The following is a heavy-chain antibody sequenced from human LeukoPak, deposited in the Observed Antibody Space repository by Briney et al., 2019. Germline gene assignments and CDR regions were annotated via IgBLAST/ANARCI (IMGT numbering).Heavy chain of an antibody. J-gene: IGHJ4*02. D-gene: IGHD5-24*01. Sequence: SEILSLTCAVSGYSISSGYYWGWIRQPPGKGLEWIGSVYFGGTTYYNPSLRSRVTMSLDTSKNQVSLTLNSVTAADTAVYYCARDNRRDGYKIFDYWGQGTLVTVSS. CDR1: GYSISSGYY. CDR3: ARDNRRDGYKIFDY. V-gene: IGHV4-38-2*02. CDR2: VYFGGTT.